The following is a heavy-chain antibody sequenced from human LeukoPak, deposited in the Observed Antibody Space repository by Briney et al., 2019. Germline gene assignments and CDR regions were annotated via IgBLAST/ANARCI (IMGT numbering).Heavy chain of an antibody. J-gene: IGHJ3*01. CDR1: GVSISPYY. CDR2: IHTSGSN. D-gene: IGHD3-3*01. CDR3: ARLSAAVHLGAFDL. Sequence: SETLSLTCAVSGVSISPYYWAWIRQPPGKGLEGIGYIHTSGSNNQYPSLKSRVTISVDKSKDHFSLRLTSVTAADTAVYYGARLSAAVHLGAFDLWGQGTMVTVSS. V-gene: IGHV4-4*09.